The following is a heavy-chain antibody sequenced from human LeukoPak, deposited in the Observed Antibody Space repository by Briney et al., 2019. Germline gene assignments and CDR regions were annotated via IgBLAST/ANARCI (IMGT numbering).Heavy chain of an antibody. Sequence: GGSLRLSCAASGFTFSSYSMNWVRQAPGKGLEWVSSISSSSSYIYYADSVKGRFTISRDNAKNSLYLQMNSLRAEDTAVYYCAKKGVTVIGSNWFDSWGQGTLVTVSS. V-gene: IGHV3-21*04. CDR2: ISSSSSYI. CDR3: AKKGVTVIGSNWFDS. D-gene: IGHD4-11*01. CDR1: GFTFSSYS. J-gene: IGHJ5*01.